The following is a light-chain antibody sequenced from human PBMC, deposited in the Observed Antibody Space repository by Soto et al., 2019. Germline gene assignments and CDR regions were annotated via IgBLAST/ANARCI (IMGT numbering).Light chain of an antibody. V-gene: IGKV3-11*01. CDR2: DAS. CDR3: HRRSNWLT. CDR1: QSVSSY. Sequence: EIVLTQSPATLSLSPGERATLSCRASQSVSSYLAWYQQKPGQAPRLLIFDASNSATGSPARFSGSGSETAFTLTISSLEPVDFAVYYCHRRSNWLTFGGGTKVEIK. J-gene: IGKJ4*01.